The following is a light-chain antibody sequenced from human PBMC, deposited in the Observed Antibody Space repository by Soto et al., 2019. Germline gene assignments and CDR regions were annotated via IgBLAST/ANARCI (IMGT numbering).Light chain of an antibody. J-gene: IGKJ2*01. V-gene: IGKV3-15*01. CDR1: QSVSSN. CDR2: GAF. CDR3: QQCNDWPHT. Sequence: EIVMTQSPATLSVSPGERATLSCRASQSVSSNLAWYHQKPGQPPRLLIYGAFTRATGIPARFSGRGSGTEFTLTISSLQSEDCAVYYCQQCNDWPHTFGQGTKLEIK.